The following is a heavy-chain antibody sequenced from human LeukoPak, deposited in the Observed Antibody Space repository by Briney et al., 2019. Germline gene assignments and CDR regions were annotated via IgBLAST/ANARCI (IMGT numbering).Heavy chain of an antibody. CDR2: ISGRGGST. CDR1: GFTFSSDA. Sequence: PAGSLTLSCAASGFTFSSDAMSCFSQAPAEGREWVSAISGRGGSTYYADSVKGRFTISRDNSKNTLYMQVNSLRAEDTAVYYCAKILPQQLVLGYFDYWGQGTLVTVSS. D-gene: IGHD6-13*01. V-gene: IGHV3-23*01. J-gene: IGHJ4*02. CDR3: AKILPQQLVLGYFDY.